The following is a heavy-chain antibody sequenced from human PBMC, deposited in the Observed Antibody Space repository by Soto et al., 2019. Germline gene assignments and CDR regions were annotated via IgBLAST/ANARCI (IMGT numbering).Heavy chain of an antibody. CDR2: INSDGSST. D-gene: IGHD3-3*01. J-gene: IGHJ6*02. V-gene: IGHV3-74*01. CDR1: GFTFSSYW. CDR3: ARDHDFWSGYLSYYGMDV. Sequence: GGSLRLSCAASGFTFSSYWMHWVRQAPGKGLVWVSRINSDGSSTSYADSVKGRFTISRDNAKNTLYLQMNSLRAEDTAVYYCARDHDFWSGYLSYYGMDVWGQGTTVTVSS.